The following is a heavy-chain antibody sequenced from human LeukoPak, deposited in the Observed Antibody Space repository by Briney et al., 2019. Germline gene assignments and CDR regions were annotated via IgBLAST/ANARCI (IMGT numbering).Heavy chain of an antibody. CDR2: IDGSGDTI. V-gene: IGHV3-48*02. CDR1: GFTFSDYS. CDR3: AKGLHTYYFDY. J-gene: IGHJ4*02. Sequence: GGSLRLSCAASGFTFSDYSMNWVRQAPGKGLEWVSYIDGSGDTIYYADSVKGRFTISRDNAKNSLDLQMNSLRDEDTAVYYCAKGLHTYYFDYWGQGTLVTVSS.